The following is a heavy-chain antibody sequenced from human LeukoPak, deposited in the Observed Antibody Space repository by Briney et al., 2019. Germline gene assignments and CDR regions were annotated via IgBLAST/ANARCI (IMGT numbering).Heavy chain of an antibody. Sequence: LPGGSLRLSCAASGFTFSSYDMHWVRQATGKGLEWVSAIGTAGDTYYPGSVKGRFTISRENAKNSLYLQMNSLRAGDTAVYYCARVASGYCSGGSCCSFTRYWYFDLWGRGTLVTVSS. D-gene: IGHD2-15*01. J-gene: IGHJ2*01. V-gene: IGHV3-13*01. CDR2: IGTAGDT. CDR1: GFTFSSYD. CDR3: ARVASGYCSGGSCCSFTRYWYFDL.